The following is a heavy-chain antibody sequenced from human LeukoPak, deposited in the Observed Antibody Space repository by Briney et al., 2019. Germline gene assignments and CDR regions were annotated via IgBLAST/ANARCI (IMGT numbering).Heavy chain of an antibody. CDR3: ARVFANYYGSRRRFDY. V-gene: IGHV4-39*01. D-gene: IGHD3-10*01. J-gene: IGHJ4*02. CDR2: IYYGGNT. CDR1: GGSISGSYY. Sequence: SETLSLTCIVFGGSISGSYYWGWIRQPPGTGLEWIGSIYYGGNTYYNPSLKSRVTVSVDTSKNQFSLKLSSVTAADTAVYYCARVFANYYGSRRRFDYWGQGTLVTVSS.